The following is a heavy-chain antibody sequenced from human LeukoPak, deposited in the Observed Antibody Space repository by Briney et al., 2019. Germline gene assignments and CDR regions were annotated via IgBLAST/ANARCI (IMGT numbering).Heavy chain of an antibody. Sequence: PSETLSLTCTVSGGSIGSYYWGWIRQPPGKGLEWTGYVYYTGVTKYNPSLESRVTISVDTSKNQFSLKLSSVTAADTAVYYCARHLDSSGWYAYWGQGTLVTVSS. CDR1: GGSIGSYY. CDR2: VYYTGVT. CDR3: ARHLDSSGWYAY. J-gene: IGHJ4*02. V-gene: IGHV4-59*08. D-gene: IGHD6-19*01.